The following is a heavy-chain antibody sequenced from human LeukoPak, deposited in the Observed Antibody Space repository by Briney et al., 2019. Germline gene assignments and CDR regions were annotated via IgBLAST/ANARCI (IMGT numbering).Heavy chain of an antibody. CDR3: ARGPGPIAGAKNPFDI. V-gene: IGHV3-30*01. J-gene: IGHJ3*02. CDR1: GLTFSSYA. D-gene: IGHD1-26*01. Sequence: GGSLRPSCAASGLTFSSYAMHWVRQAPGKGLEWVAVISYDGSNKYYADSVKGRFTISGDKSKNTLYLQMNSLRPEDTAFYYCARGPGPIAGAKNPFDIWGQGTMVTVSS. CDR2: ISYDGSNK.